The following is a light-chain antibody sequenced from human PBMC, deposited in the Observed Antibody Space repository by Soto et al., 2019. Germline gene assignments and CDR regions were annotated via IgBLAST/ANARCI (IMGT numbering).Light chain of an antibody. J-gene: IGKJ4*01. CDR2: WAS. Sequence: DIVMTQSPDSLAVSLGERATINCKSSQSVIYSSSNKNYLAWYQQKPGQSPKLLIYWASTRETGVPDRFSGSGSGTDFTLTISSLQAEDVAVYYCQQYYSAPLTFGGGTKVEIK. CDR3: QQYYSAPLT. CDR1: QSVIYSSSNKNY. V-gene: IGKV4-1*01.